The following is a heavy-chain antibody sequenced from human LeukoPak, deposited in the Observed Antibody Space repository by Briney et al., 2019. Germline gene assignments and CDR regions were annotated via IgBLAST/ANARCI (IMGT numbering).Heavy chain of an antibody. CDR3: AKPGSSSYLYYFDS. CDR2: ISGSGGST. Sequence: PGGSLRLSCAASGFTFNSYAMNWVRQAPGKGLEWVSAISGSGGSTYYADSVKGRFTISRDNSKNTLYLQMNSLRAEDTAVYFCAKPGSSSYLYYFDSWGQGTLVTVSS. J-gene: IGHJ4*02. D-gene: IGHD6-6*01. CDR1: GFTFNSYA. V-gene: IGHV3-23*01.